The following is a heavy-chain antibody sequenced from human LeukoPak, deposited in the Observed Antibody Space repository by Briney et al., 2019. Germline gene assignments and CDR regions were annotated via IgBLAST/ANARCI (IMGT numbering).Heavy chain of an antibody. CDR3: TTALGVVAAVPGIPGDAFDI. Sequence: PGGSLRLSCAASGFTFSNAWMSWVRQAPGKGPDWVGRIKRKTDGGTTEYAAPVEGRFTISRDDSKNTLYLQMNSLETEDTAVYDCTTALGVVAAVPGIPGDAFDIWGQGTVVTVSS. CDR1: GFTFSNAW. J-gene: IGHJ3*02. D-gene: IGHD2-21*01. CDR2: IKRKTDGGTT. V-gene: IGHV3-15*01.